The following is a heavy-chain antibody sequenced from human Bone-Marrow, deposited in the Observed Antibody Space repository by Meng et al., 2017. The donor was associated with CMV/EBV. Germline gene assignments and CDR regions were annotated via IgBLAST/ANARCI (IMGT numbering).Heavy chain of an antibody. J-gene: IGHJ4*02. D-gene: IGHD6-25*01. V-gene: IGHV4-39*07. Sequence: PLQESAPGLVKPSETLSLTCTVSGGSISSSSYYWGWIRQPPGKGLEWIGSIYYSGSTYYNPSLKSRVTISVDTSKNQFSLKLSSVTAADTAVYYCARDSGSADYWGQGTLVTVSS. CDR2: IYYSGST. CDR3: ARDSGSADY. CDR1: GGSISSSSYY.